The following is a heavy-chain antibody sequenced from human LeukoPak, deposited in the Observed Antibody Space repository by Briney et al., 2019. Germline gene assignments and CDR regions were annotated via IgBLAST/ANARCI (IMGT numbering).Heavy chain of an antibody. CDR3: ARTDGVPLIVVGAFDAFDI. J-gene: IGHJ3*02. V-gene: IGHV4-39*07. Sequence: PSETLSLTCTVSGGSISSSSYYWGWIRQPPGKGLEWIGSIYYSGSTYYNPSLKSRVTISVDTSKNQFSLKLSSVTAADTAVYYCARTDGVPLIVVGAFDAFDIWGQGTMVTVSS. D-gene: IGHD2-21*01. CDR2: IYYSGST. CDR1: GGSISSSSYY.